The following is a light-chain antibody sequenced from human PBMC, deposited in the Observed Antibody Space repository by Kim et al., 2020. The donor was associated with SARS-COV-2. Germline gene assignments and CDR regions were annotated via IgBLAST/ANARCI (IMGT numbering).Light chain of an antibody. CDR2: EDN. CDR1: SGSIASNY. CDR3: QSYDSSNYVV. J-gene: IGLJ2*01. V-gene: IGLV6-57*03. Sequence: KPVTISCSRSSGSIASNYVQWYQQRPGSAPTTVIYEDNHRPSGVPDRFSGSIDSSSNSASLTISGLKTEDEADYYCQSYDSSNYVVFGGGTQLTVL.